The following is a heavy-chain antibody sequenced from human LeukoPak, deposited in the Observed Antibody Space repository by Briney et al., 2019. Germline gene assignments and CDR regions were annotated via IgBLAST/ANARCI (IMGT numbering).Heavy chain of an antibody. D-gene: IGHD3-22*01. Sequence: ASVKVSCKASGYTFTSYYMHWVRQAHGQGLEWMGIINPSGGSTSYAQKFQGRVTMTRDTSTSTVYMELSSLRSEDTAVYYCARDSRTNSYDSSCFDYWGQGTLVTVSS. CDR3: ARDSRTNSYDSSCFDY. CDR1: GYTFTSYY. V-gene: IGHV1-46*01. J-gene: IGHJ4*02. CDR2: INPSGGST.